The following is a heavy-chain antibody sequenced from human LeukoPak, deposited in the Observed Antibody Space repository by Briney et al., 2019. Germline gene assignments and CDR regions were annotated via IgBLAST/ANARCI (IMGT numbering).Heavy chain of an antibody. CDR3: ARLRVATIHYYYYYMDV. D-gene: IGHD5-12*01. J-gene: IGHJ6*03. CDR2: IYYSGST. CDR1: GGSISSSSYY. Sequence: PSETLSPTCTVSGGSISSSSYYWGWIRQPPGKGLDWIGSIYYSGSTYYNPSLKSRVTISVDTSKNQFSLKLSSVTAADTAVYYCARLRVATIHYYYYYMDVWGKGTTVTISS. V-gene: IGHV4-39*01.